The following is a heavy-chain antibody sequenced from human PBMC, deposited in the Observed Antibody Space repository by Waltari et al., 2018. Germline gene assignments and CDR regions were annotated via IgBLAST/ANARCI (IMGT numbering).Heavy chain of an antibody. Sequence: EVQLVESGGGLVKPGGSLGLSCLASGLPFSSYNMVWVRQAPGKVLEWLSYISYTSNTIYYADSVEGRITISRNNAKNSVFLQMNSLRAEDTAVYYCARMGHSKNYFDHWGQGALVTVSS. CDR3: ARMGHSKNYFDH. D-gene: IGHD3-22*01. J-gene: IGHJ4*02. CDR2: ISYTSNTI. CDR1: GLPFSSYN. V-gene: IGHV3-48*01.